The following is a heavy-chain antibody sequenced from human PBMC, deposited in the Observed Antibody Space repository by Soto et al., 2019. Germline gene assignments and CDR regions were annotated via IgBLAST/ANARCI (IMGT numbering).Heavy chain of an antibody. CDR2: IYYSGST. D-gene: IGHD3-22*01. V-gene: IGHV4-61*01. J-gene: IGHJ6*02. Sequence: SETLSLTCTVSGGSVSSGSYYWSCIRQPPGKGLEWIGYIYYSGSTNYNPSLKSRVTISVDTSKNQFSLKLSSVTAADTAVYYCARARYYDSREPYYYYGMDVWGQGTTVTVSS. CDR1: GGSVSSGSYY. CDR3: ARARYYDSREPYYYYGMDV.